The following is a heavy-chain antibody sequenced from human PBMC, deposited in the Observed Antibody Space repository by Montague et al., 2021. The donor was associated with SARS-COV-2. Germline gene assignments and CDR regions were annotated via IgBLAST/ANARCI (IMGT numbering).Heavy chain of an antibody. CDR3: ARDDIVLQGVTKGMDV. D-gene: IGHD3-10*01. Sequence: SETLSLTCTVDVDSIGRGNNYWGEIRKPPGKWLDWIGNIYYSGSTYYNPSLKSRVTISIDTSKNQFSLKLSSVTAADTAVYYCARDDIVLQGVTKGMDVWGQGTTVTVSS. CDR2: IYYSGST. CDR1: VDSIGRGNNY. J-gene: IGHJ6*02. V-gene: IGHV4-39*07.